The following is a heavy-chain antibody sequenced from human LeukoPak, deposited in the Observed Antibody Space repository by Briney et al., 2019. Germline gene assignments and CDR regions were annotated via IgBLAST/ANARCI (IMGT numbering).Heavy chain of an antibody. V-gene: IGHV4-39*07. D-gene: IGHD6-19*01. CDR3: ATREYNSGWYVWFDP. CDR1: GGSISSSSYY. J-gene: IGHJ5*02. CDR2: IYDSGNI. Sequence: SSETLSLTCTVSGGSISSSSYYWAWIRQPPGKGLEWIGSIYDSGNIYYNPSLKSRVTISIDTSKNQFSLKLSSVTAADTAVYYCATREYNSGWYVWFDPWGQGTLVTVSS.